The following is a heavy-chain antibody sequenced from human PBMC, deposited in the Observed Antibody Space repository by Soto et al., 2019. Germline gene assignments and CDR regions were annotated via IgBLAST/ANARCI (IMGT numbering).Heavy chain of an antibody. CDR3: ARGIQYRYGMDV. J-gene: IGHJ6*02. V-gene: IGHV3-74*01. Sequence: EVQLVESGGGLVQPGGSLRLSCAAAGFIFSSYWMHWVRQAPGKGLVWVSRINGDGSNTFYADSVKGRFTISRDNAKNTVYLQMNSLRAEDTAVYYCARGIQYRYGMDVWGQGTTVTVSS. CDR1: GFIFSSYW. D-gene: IGHD4-4*01. CDR2: INGDGSNT.